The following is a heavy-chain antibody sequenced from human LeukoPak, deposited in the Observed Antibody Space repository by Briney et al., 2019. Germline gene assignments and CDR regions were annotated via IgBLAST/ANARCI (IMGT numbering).Heavy chain of an antibody. Sequence: GASVKVSCKASGGTFSSYAISWVRQAPGQGLEWMGGIIPIFGTANYAQKFQGRVTITTDESTSTAYMELSSLRSEDTAVYYCAREVIVGASPIWFDPWGQGTLVTVSS. D-gene: IGHD1-26*01. J-gene: IGHJ5*02. CDR3: AREVIVGASPIWFDP. CDR2: IIPIFGTA. V-gene: IGHV1-69*05. CDR1: GGTFSSYA.